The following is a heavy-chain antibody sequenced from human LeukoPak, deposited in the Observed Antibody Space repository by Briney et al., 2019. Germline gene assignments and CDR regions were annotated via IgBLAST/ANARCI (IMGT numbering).Heavy chain of an antibody. CDR3: AKYERRGFDP. V-gene: IGHV1-8*01. D-gene: IGHD2-8*01. J-gene: IGHJ5*02. Sequence: ASVKVSCKTSGTRDDINWVRQAAGQGLEWVGWMNPNDDTGYAQKFQGRVTFTRNTSLRTVYMELRSLTFEDTAVYYCAKYERRGFDPWDQGTLVTVSS. CDR2: MNPNDDT. CDR1: GTRDD.